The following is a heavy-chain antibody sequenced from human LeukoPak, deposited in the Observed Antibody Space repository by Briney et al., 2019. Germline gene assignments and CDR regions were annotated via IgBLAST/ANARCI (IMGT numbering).Heavy chain of an antibody. V-gene: IGHV1-8*01. CDR1: GYTFTTYD. D-gene: IGHD3-10*01. CDR2: MNPNSGNT. CDR3: ARRDYYGSGSYPHYYSNYMDV. J-gene: IGHJ6*03. Sequence: ASVKVSCKASGYTFTTYDINWVRQATGQGLEWMGWMNPNSGNTGYAQKFQGRVTMTRNTSVSTVYMELSSLRSEDTAVYYCARRDYYGSGSYPHYYSNYMDVWGRGTTVTISS.